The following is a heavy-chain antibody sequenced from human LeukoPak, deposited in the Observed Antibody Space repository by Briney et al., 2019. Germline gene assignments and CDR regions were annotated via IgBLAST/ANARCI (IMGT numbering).Heavy chain of an antibody. Sequence: GGSLRLSCAASGFTFSSYEMNWVRQAPGKGLEWVSYISSSGSTIYYADFVKGRFTISRDNAKNSLYLQMNSLRAEDTAVYYCASRYSSTYWYFDLWGRGTLVTVSS. CDR1: GFTFSSYE. V-gene: IGHV3-48*03. D-gene: IGHD6-13*01. CDR2: ISSSGSTI. J-gene: IGHJ2*01. CDR3: ASRYSSTYWYFDL.